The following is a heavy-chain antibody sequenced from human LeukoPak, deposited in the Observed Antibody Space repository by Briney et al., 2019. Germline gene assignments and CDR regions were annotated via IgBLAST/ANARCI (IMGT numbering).Heavy chain of an antibody. Sequence: SGTLSLTCTVSGGSISSSSYSWGWIRQPPGKGLEWIGSVSHSGSINYDPSLKNRVTISVDTSKNQFSLKLSSVTAADTAVYYCWAIVTTIKLDFWGQGTLVTVSS. CDR3: WAIVTTIKLDF. J-gene: IGHJ4*02. CDR2: VSHSGSI. D-gene: IGHD5-12*01. CDR1: GGSISSSSYS. V-gene: IGHV4-39*01.